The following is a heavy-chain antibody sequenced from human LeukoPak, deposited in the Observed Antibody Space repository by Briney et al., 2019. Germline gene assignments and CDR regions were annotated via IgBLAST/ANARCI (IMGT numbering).Heavy chain of an antibody. CDR2: IRYDGSNK. CDR1: GFTFSSYG. V-gene: IGHV3-30*02. D-gene: IGHD2-2*01. J-gene: IGHJ6*03. CDR3: AEKSPSIVVVPAARKYYYYMDV. Sequence: PGGSLRLSCAASGFTFSSYGMHWVRQAPGKGLEWVAFIRYDGSNKYYADSVKGRFTISRDNSKNTLYLQMNSLRAGDTAVYYCAEKSPSIVVVPAARKYYYYMDVWGKGTTVTVSS.